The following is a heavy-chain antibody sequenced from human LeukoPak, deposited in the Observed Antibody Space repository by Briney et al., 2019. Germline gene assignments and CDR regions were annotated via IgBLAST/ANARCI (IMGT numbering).Heavy chain of an antibody. CDR3: ARGGYQPFDY. CDR1: GFTFSRYD. V-gene: IGHV3-23*05. Sequence: PGGSLRLSCAASGFTFSRYDLSWVRQAPGKGLECVSTISRTVTTTYYADSVKGRFTISRDNSKNTLYLQMNSLRAEDTAVYYCARGGYQPFDYWGQGTLVTVSS. CDR2: ISRTVTTT. J-gene: IGHJ4*02. D-gene: IGHD2-2*01.